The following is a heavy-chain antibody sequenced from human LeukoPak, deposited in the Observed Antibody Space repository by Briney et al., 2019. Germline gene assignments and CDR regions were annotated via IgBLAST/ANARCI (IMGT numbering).Heavy chain of an antibody. CDR2: INPNSGGT. Sequence: ASVKVSFKASGYTFTGYYMLWVRQAPGQGLEWMGWINPNSGGTNYAQTLQGRVNMTRATSISTAYMELSRLRSDDTAVYYCARVSSGTDYWGQGTLVTVSS. V-gene: IGHV1-2*02. CDR3: ARVSSGTDY. D-gene: IGHD1-1*01. CDR1: GYTFTGYY. J-gene: IGHJ4*02.